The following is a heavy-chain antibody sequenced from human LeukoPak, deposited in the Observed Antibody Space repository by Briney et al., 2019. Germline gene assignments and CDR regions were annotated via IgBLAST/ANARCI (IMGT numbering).Heavy chain of an antibody. CDR1: GGSISRYY. D-gene: IGHD2-2*01. CDR2: IYTSGST. CDR3: ARVARCTSCFDVDY. Sequence: SSDTLSLLCTVSGGSISRYYWSWIRQPAGEGLEWIGRIYTSGSTNYNPSLKSRVTMSVDTSKNQFSLKLSSVTAADTAVYYCARVARCTSCFDVDYWGQGTLVTVSS. V-gene: IGHV4-4*07. J-gene: IGHJ4*02.